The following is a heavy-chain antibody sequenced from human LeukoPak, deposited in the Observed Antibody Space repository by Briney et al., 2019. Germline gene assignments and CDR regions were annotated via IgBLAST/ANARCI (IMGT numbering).Heavy chain of an antibody. CDR3: ARVGIQLCFDY. D-gene: IGHD5-18*01. Sequence: GALRLSCAASGFTFSSYALHWVRQPPGKGLEWVAVISYDGSNKYYADSVRGRFTISRDNSKNTLYLQMNSLRAEDTAVYYCARVGIQLCFDYWGQGTLVTVSS. J-gene: IGHJ4*02. CDR1: GFTFSSYA. CDR2: ISYDGSNK. V-gene: IGHV3-30-3*01.